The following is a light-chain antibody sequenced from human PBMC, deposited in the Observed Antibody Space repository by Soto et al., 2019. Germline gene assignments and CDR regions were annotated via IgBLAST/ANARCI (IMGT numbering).Light chain of an antibody. V-gene: IGLV7-46*01. Sequence: QAVVTQEPSLTVSPGGTVTLTGGSSTGAVTSGHYPYGFQQKPGQASRTLIYDTSNKHSWTPARFSGSLLGGKAALTLSGAQPEDEAEYYCLRSYSGARVFGTGTKLTVL. J-gene: IGLJ1*01. CDR1: TGAVTSGHY. CDR2: DTS. CDR3: LRSYSGARV.